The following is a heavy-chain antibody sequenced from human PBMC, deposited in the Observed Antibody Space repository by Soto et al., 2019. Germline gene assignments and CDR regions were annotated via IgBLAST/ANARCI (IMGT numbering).Heavy chain of an antibody. V-gene: IGHV3-33*01. Sequence: LRLSCAASGFTFSSYGMHWVRQAPGKGLEWVAVIWYDGSNKYYADSVKGRFTISRDNSKNTLYLQMNSLRAEDTAVYYCARDFRARGDYDFWSGYYEGYYYYYGMDVWGQGTTVTVSS. J-gene: IGHJ6*02. CDR3: ARDFRARGDYDFWSGYYEGYYYYYGMDV. CDR1: GFTFSSYG. CDR2: IWYDGSNK. D-gene: IGHD3-3*01.